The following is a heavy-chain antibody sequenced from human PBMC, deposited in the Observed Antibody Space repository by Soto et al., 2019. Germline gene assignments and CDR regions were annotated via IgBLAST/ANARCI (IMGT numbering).Heavy chain of an antibody. CDR2: ISYDGSNE. V-gene: IGHV3-30-3*01. Sequence: GGSLRLSCAASGFTFSSTSMHWVRQAPGKGLEWVAVISYDGSNEYYADSVKGRFTISRDNSKNTLYLQMDSLRAGDTAVYYCARSPSAMIVVVQWYFDLWGRGTLVTVSS. CDR1: GFTFSSTS. CDR3: ARSPSAMIVVVQWYFDL. D-gene: IGHD3-22*01. J-gene: IGHJ2*01.